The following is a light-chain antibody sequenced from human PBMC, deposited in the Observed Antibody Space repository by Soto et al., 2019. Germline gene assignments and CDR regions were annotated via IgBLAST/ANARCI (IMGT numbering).Light chain of an antibody. CDR1: QSVSSN. Sequence: EIGMSQSPSTLSVSPGERATLSCRASQSVSSNLAWYQQKPGQAPRLLIYGASTRATGIPARFSGSGSGTEFTLTISRLEPEDFAVYYCQQYRRSPTFGQGTRLEIK. CDR3: QQYRRSPT. CDR2: GAS. V-gene: IGKV3-15*01. J-gene: IGKJ5*01.